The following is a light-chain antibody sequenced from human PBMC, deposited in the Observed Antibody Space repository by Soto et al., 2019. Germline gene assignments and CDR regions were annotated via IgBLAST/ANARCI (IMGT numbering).Light chain of an antibody. Sequence: DIVMTQSPATLSVSRGERATLSCRASQSLYSNLAWYQQKPGQAPRLLIYGASTRATGIPARFSGSGSGTEYTLTISSLQSEDFAIYYCQQYSDWPTTFGQGTKVEIK. CDR3: QQYSDWPTT. CDR2: GAS. V-gene: IGKV3-15*01. J-gene: IGKJ1*01. CDR1: QSLYSN.